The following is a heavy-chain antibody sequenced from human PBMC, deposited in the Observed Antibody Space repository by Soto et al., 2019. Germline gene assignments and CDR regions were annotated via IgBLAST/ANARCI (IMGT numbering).Heavy chain of an antibody. D-gene: IGHD3-22*01. CDR1: GGTFSSYA. V-gene: IGHV1-69*01. CDR2: IIPIFGTA. Sequence: QVQLVQSGAEVKKPGSSVKVSCKASGGTFSSYAISWVRQAPAQGLEWMGGIIPIFGTANYAQKFQGRVTITADESTSTAYMELSSLRSEDTAVYYCARDASDSSGYYDGYWGQGTLVTVSS. J-gene: IGHJ4*02. CDR3: ARDASDSSGYYDGY.